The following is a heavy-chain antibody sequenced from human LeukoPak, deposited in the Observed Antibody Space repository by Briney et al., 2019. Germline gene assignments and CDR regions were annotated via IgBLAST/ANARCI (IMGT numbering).Heavy chain of an antibody. Sequence: GGSLRLSCAASGFTFSSYVMSWVRQAPGKGLEWVSAISGSGGSTYYADSVKGRFTISRDDSKDTLYLQMNSLRAEDTAVYYCAAIATSNDAFDMWGQGTMVTVSS. CDR2: ISGSGGST. D-gene: IGHD2-2*01. V-gene: IGHV3-23*01. CDR1: GFTFSSYV. CDR3: AAIATSNDAFDM. J-gene: IGHJ3*02.